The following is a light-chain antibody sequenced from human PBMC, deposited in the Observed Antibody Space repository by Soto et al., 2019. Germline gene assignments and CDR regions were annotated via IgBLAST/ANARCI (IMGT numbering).Light chain of an antibody. CDR3: CSYAGSYVV. CDR2: DVS. V-gene: IGLV2-11*01. Sequence: QSALTQPRSVSGSPGQSVTISCTGTSSDVGAYNYVSWYQQHPGKAPKLMIYDVSKRPSGVPDRFSGSKSGNTASLTISGLQAEDEADYHCCSYAGSYVVFGGGTKLTVL. J-gene: IGLJ2*01. CDR1: SSDVGAYNY.